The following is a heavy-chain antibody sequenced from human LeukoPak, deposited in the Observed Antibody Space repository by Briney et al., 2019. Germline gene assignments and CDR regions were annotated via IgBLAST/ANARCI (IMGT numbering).Heavy chain of an antibody. V-gene: IGHV4-30-4*01. CDR1: GGSISSGDYY. CDR2: IYYSGST. D-gene: IGHD5-12*01. CDR3: ARDRGIVATSSAFDI. J-gene: IGHJ3*02. Sequence: SQTLSLTCTVSGGSISSGDYYWSWIRQPPGKGLEWIGYIYYSGSTYYNPSLKGRVTISVDTSKNQFSLRLSSVTAADTAVYYCARDRGIVATSSAFDIWGQGTMVTVSS.